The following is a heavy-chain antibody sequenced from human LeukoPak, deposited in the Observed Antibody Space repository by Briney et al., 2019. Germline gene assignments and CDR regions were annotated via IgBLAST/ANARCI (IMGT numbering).Heavy chain of an antibody. D-gene: IGHD3-10*01. Sequence: GGSLRLSCAASGFTFSSYSMNWVRQAPGKGLEWVSYISSSSSTIYYADSVKGRFTISRDNAKNSLYLQMNSLRTEDTALYYCTRDRGSTDFDYWGQGTLVTVSS. CDR1: GFTFSSYS. CDR2: ISSSSSTI. CDR3: TRDRGSTDFDY. J-gene: IGHJ4*02. V-gene: IGHV3-48*01.